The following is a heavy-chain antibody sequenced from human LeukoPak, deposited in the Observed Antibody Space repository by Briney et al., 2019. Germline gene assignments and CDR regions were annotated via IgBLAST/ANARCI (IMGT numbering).Heavy chain of an antibody. D-gene: IGHD6-19*01. V-gene: IGHV4-59*01. J-gene: IGHJ3*02. CDR3: ARAVAGMAFDI. CDR2: IYYSGST. Sequence: KPSETLSLTCTVSGGSISSYYWSWIRQPPGKGLEWIGYIYYSGSTNYNPSLKSRVTISVDTSKNQFSLKLSSVTAADTAVYYCARAVAGMAFDIWGQGTMVTASS. CDR1: GGSISSYY.